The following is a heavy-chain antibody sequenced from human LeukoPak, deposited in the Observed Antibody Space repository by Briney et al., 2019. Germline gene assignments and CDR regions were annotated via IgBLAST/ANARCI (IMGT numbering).Heavy chain of an antibody. CDR1: GFTFSTYG. CDR2: ISRSGSTI. J-gene: IGHJ4*02. CDR3: ARDKDGYNPTHFDY. V-gene: IGHV3-48*03. D-gene: IGHD5-24*01. Sequence: PGGSLRLSCAASGFTFSTYGMHWVRQAPGKGLEWVSYISRSGSTIYYADSVKGRFTISRDNAKNSLYLQMNSLRAEDTAVYYCARDKDGYNPTHFDYWGQGTLVTVSS.